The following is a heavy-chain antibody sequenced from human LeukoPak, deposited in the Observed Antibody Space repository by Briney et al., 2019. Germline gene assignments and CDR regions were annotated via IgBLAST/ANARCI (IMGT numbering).Heavy chain of an antibody. D-gene: IGHD2-2*01. CDR1: GGSISSYY. J-gene: IGHJ4*02. V-gene: IGHV4-4*07. CDR3: ARDVRYCSSTSCLYYFDY. Sequence: SETLSLTCTVSGGSISSYYWSWIRQPAGKGLESIGRIYTSGSTNYNPSLKSRVTMSVHTSKNQFSLKLSSVTAADTAVYYCARDVRYCSSTSCLYYFDYWGQGTLVTVSS. CDR2: IYTSGST.